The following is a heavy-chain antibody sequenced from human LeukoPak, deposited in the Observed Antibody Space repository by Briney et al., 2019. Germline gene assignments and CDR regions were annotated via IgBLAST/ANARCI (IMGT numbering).Heavy chain of an antibody. CDR2: IIPIFGTA. Sequence: GASVKVSCKASGGTFSSYAISWVRQAPGQGLEWMGGIIPIFGTANYAQKFQGRVTITADESTSTAYMELSSLRSEDTAVYYCARGSKDYDFWGGHLTHDAFDIWGQGTMVTVSS. J-gene: IGHJ3*02. D-gene: IGHD3-3*01. CDR1: GGTFSSYA. CDR3: ARGSKDYDFWGGHLTHDAFDI. V-gene: IGHV1-69*13.